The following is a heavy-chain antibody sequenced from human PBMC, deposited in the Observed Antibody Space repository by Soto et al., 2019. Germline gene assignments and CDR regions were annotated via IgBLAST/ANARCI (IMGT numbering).Heavy chain of an antibody. CDR2: IIPIFGTA. CDR3: AREATYYYDSSGYYVFDAFDI. D-gene: IGHD3-22*01. V-gene: IGHV1-69*12. CDR1: GGTFSSYA. J-gene: IGHJ3*02. Sequence: QVQLVQSGAEVKKPGSSGKVSCKASGGTFSSYAISWVRQAPGQGLEWMGGIIPIFGTANYAQKFQGRVTITADESTSTAYMELSSLRSEDTAVYYCAREATYYYDSSGYYVFDAFDIWGQGTMVTVSS.